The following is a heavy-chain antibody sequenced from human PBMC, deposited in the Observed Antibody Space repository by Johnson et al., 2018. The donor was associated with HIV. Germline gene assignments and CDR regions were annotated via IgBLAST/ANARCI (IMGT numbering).Heavy chain of an antibody. V-gene: IGHV3-30*04. D-gene: IGHD2-2*01. CDR2: ISYDGSIT. CDR1: GFTFSSYA. CDR3: ARDASWDDAFDI. J-gene: IGHJ3*02. Sequence: VPLVESGGGVVPPGRSLRLSCAASGFTFSSYAMHWVRQAPGKGLEWVALISYDGSITYYADSVKGRFTISRDNSKNTLYLQMNSLRAEDTGVYYCARDASWDDAFDIWGQGTMVTVSS.